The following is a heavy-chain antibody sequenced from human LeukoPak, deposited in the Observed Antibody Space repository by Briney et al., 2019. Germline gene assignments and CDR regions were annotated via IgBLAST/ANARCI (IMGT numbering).Heavy chain of an antibody. CDR2: IYPGDSDT. V-gene: IGHV5-51*01. CDR1: GYSFTSYW. Sequence: GESLKISCQGSGYSFTSYWIGWVRQMPGKGREGMGIIYPGDSDTRYSPSFQGQVTISADKSISTAYLQWSSLKASDTAMYYCARLAYYYDSSGYLDYWGQGTLVTVSS. CDR3: ARLAYYYDSSGYLDY. J-gene: IGHJ4*02. D-gene: IGHD3-22*01.